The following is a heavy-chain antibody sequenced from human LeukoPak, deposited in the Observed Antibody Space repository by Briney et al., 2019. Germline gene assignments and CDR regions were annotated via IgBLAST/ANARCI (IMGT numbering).Heavy chain of an antibody. CDR1: GFTFSSYW. J-gene: IGHJ5*02. Sequence: ESLRLSCAASGFTFSSYWMSWVRQAPGKGLEWVANIKQDGSEKYYVDSVKGRFTISRDNAKNSLYLQMNSLRAEDTAVYYCARAYYYDSSGYRSNWFDPWGQGTLVTVSS. D-gene: IGHD3-22*01. V-gene: IGHV3-7*01. CDR3: ARAYYYDSSGYRSNWFDP. CDR2: IKQDGSEK.